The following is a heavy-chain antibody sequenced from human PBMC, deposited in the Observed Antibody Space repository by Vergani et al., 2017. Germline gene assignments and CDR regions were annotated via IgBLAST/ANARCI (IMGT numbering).Heavy chain of an antibody. J-gene: IGHJ1*01. Sequence: QVELVESGGGLVKPGESLRLSCTASGFHFSHYYMTWVRQAPGKGLEWVAYISDTSSAIFYADSARGRFTISRDNAKNTLFLQMSNLRAEDTAVYFCARALRPHGDFHFAAWGRGTLVTVSS. V-gene: IGHV3-11*04. CDR3: ARALRPHGDFHFAA. CDR2: ISDTSSAI. CDR1: GFHFSHYY. D-gene: IGHD4-17*01.